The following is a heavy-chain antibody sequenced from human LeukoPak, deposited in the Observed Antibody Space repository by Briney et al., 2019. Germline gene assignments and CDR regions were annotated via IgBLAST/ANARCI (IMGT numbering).Heavy chain of an antibody. CDR2: IYYSGST. J-gene: IGHJ5*02. Sequence: SETLSLTCTVFGGSISSYYWSWIRQPPGKGLEWIGYIYYSGSTNYNPSLKSRVTISVDTSKNQFSLKLSSVTAADTAVYYCARGGNYWYNWFDPWGQGTLVTVSS. D-gene: IGHD1-7*01. CDR1: GGSISSYY. V-gene: IGHV4-59*01. CDR3: ARGGNYWYNWFDP.